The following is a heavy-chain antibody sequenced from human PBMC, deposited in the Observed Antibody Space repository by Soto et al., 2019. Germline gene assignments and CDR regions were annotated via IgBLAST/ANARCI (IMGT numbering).Heavy chain of an antibody. V-gene: IGHV3-7*03. CDR2: IKPDGSAT. CDR3: AKQMQGYYYYGMDV. CDR1: GFTFGSYW. Sequence: EVQLVESGGGLVQPGGSLRLSCAVSGFTFGSYWMNWVRLIPGKGLEWVAYIKPDGSATYYVDSVKGRFTISRDNSKNTLYLQMNSLRAEDTAVYYCAKQMQGYYYYGMDVWGQGTTVTVSS. J-gene: IGHJ6*02.